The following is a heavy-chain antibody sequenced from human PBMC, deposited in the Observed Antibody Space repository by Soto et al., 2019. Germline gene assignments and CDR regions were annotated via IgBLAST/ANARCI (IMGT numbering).Heavy chain of an antibody. Sequence: GASVKVSCKASGFTFTSSAVQWVRQARGQRLEWIGWIVVGSGNTNYAQKFQERVTITRDMSTSTAYMELSSLRSEDTAVYYCAARSPLFPDSYFDSGGQGPLLPVSS. V-gene: IGHV1-58*01. J-gene: IGHJ4*02. CDR1: GFTFTSSA. CDR3: AARSPLFPDSYFDS. D-gene: IGHD2-21*01. CDR2: IVVGSGNT.